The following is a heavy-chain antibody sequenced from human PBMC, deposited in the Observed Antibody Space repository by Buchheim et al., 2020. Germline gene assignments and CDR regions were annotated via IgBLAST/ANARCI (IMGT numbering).Heavy chain of an antibody. Sequence: EVQLVESGGGLVQPGGSLRLSCEVSGFTFGSYWMSWVRQAPGKGLEWVAFIKPDGSDKYYGDSQKGRFTISRDNAKNSLYLQMNSLRGEDTAIYYCARVSKALDYWGQGAL. V-gene: IGHV3-7*01. D-gene: IGHD2/OR15-2a*01. CDR2: IKPDGSDK. J-gene: IGHJ4*02. CDR1: GFTFGSYW. CDR3: ARVSKALDY.